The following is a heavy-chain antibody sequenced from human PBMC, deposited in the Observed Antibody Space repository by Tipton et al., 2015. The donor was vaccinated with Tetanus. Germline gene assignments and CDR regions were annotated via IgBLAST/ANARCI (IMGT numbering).Heavy chain of an antibody. D-gene: IGHD1-1*01. CDR1: GNTFSSST. CDR2: IVPLFGSA. Sequence: QVQLVQSGAGVKKPGSSMRLSCKASGNTFSSSTLSWVRQAPGHGLEWMGMIVPLFGSAYYAQKFQDRVTITADKSASTAYLDLRSLKPDDTAVYYCATVGAGLRRREGPLDSGGQGTMVTVSS. CDR3: ATVGAGLRRREGPLDS. V-gene: IGHV1-69*06. J-gene: IGHJ3*01.